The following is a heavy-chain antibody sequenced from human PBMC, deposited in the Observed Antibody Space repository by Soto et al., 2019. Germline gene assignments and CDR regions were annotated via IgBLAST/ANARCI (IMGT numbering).Heavy chain of an antibody. CDR3: EINDICSTTIGHNWFDH. V-gene: IGHV5-51*01. D-gene: IGHD2-2*01. Sequence: GESLKISCKGSGYSFTNYWIGWVRQMPGKGLEWMGSIYPSYSDTRYSPSFQGQVTISVDKSINTAYLQWSSLKASDNAMYFCEINDICSTTIGHNWFDHWGDGTLVTVSS. J-gene: IGHJ5*02. CDR2: IYPSYSDT. CDR1: GYSFTNYW.